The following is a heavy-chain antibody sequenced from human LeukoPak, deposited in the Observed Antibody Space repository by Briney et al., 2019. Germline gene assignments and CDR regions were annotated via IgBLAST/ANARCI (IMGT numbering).Heavy chain of an antibody. D-gene: IGHD6-13*01. CDR2: INPSGGST. Sequence: ASVKVSCKASGYTFTSYYMHWVRQAPGQGLEWMGIINPSGGSTSYAQKFQGRVTITADKSTSTAYMELSSLRSEDTAVYYCARATGYSSSRYPFDYWGQGTLVTVSS. J-gene: IGHJ4*02. CDR1: GYTFTSYY. V-gene: IGHV1-46*01. CDR3: ARATGYSSSRYPFDY.